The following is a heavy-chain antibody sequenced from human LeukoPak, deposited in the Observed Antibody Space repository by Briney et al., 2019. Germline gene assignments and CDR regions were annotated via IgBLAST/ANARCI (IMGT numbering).Heavy chain of an antibody. Sequence: PSETLSLTCTASGDSITSGPYFWNWIRQPAGKKLEWIGRTYSSGSAIYNPSLKSRVTISVDTSKNQFSLELSSVTAADTAVYYCARHRDGYNRWGQGTLVTVSS. CDR1: GDSITSGPYF. J-gene: IGHJ5*02. D-gene: IGHD5-24*01. CDR2: TYSSGSA. CDR3: ARHRDGYNR. V-gene: IGHV4-61*02.